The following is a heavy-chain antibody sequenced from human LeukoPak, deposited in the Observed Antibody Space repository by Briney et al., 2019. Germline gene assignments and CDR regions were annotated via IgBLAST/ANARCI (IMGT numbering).Heavy chain of an antibody. J-gene: IGHJ6*02. CDR1: GFTFGDYA. CDR2: ISWSSRSI. Sequence: GGSLRLSCAASGFTFGDYAMYWVRQAPGKGLEWVSGISWSSRSIGYADSVRGRFSISRDNARNSLFLQMNSLRAEDTAVYYCAKDKVSGYYGLDVWGQGTSVTVSS. V-gene: IGHV3-9*01. CDR3: AKDKVSGYYGLDV.